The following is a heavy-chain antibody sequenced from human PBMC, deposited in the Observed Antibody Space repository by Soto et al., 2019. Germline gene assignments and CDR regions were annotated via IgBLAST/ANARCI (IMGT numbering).Heavy chain of an antibody. V-gene: IGHV1-3*05. J-gene: IGHJ4*02. Sequence: QVHLVQSGAEEKKPGASVKVSCKASGYPFNNYGIHWVRQAPGQRLEWMGWINPGNGITTYSQKFQGGVTITRDPAASTVSRELTNLTSEDTAVYYCARSKYDSSGYYSVYYFDYWGQGSLVTVSS. CDR2: INPGNGIT. D-gene: IGHD3-22*01. CDR1: GYPFNNYG. CDR3: ARSKYDSSGYYSVYYFDY.